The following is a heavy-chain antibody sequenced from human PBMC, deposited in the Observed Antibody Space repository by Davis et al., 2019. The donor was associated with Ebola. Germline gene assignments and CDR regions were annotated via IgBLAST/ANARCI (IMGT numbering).Heavy chain of an antibody. V-gene: IGHV3-48*02. CDR2: INSSSSSI. CDR1: GFTFSTYS. D-gene: IGHD6-13*01. Sequence: PGGSLRLSCAASGFTFSTYSMNWVRQAPGKGLEWVSYINSSSSSIKYADSVKGRFTISRDNAKNSLYLQMNSLRDEDTSVYYCARDLITGYSSSWYPFDSWGQGTLVTVSS. CDR3: ARDLITGYSSSWYPFDS. J-gene: IGHJ4*02.